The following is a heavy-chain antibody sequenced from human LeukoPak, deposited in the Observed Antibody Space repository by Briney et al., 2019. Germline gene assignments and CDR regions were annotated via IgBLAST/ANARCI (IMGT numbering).Heavy chain of an antibody. CDR1: GRSITHYF. D-gene: IGHD2-2*01. CDR3: AFAFHGVPGAFTPYDAFDL. J-gene: IGHJ3*01. CDR2: IYYTGNT. V-gene: IGHV4-59*08. Sequence: MPSETLSLTCTVPGRSITHYFWTWIRQSPGKGLEWIGYIYYTGNTKYNPPLMSRVTMSVDTSKNQFSLKLTSVTAADTPFYCCAFAFHGVPGAFTPYDAFDLWGQGTMVTVSS.